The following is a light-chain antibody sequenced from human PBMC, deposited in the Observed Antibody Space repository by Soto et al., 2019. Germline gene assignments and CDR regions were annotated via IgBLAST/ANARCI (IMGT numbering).Light chain of an antibody. V-gene: IGLV2-14*01. CDR3: SSYAGSSTYV. Sequence: QSALTQPASVSGSPGQSITISCTGTSSDVGDYNYVSWYQQHPGEAPKLMIYDVSNRPSGVSNRFSGSKSGNTASLTISGLQAEDEADYYCSSYAGSSTYVFGTGTKLTVL. CDR1: SSDVGDYNY. J-gene: IGLJ1*01. CDR2: DVS.